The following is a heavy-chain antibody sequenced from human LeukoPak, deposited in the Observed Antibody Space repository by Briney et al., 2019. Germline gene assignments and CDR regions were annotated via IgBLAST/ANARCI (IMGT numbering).Heavy chain of an antibody. J-gene: IGHJ4*02. D-gene: IGHD3-9*01. V-gene: IGHV3-23*01. CDR1: GFTFSNYA. Sequence: GGSLRLSCSASGFTFSNYAMSWVRQAPGKGLEWVSTISGTGGSAKYADSVKGRFTFSRDNSKDTLYLQMNGLRAEDTAVYYCAKDQGGRYYDILAGYYPENFFDYWGQGTLVTVSS. CDR2: ISGTGGSA. CDR3: AKDQGGRYYDILAGYYPENFFDY.